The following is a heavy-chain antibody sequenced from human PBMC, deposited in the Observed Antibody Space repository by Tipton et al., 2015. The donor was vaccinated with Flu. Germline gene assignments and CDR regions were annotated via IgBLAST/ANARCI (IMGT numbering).Heavy chain of an antibody. J-gene: IGHJ3*02. CDR2: LYYSGST. V-gene: IGHV4-39*07. D-gene: IGHD4-23*01. CDR3: ARDAGDFGGNPLAFDI. Sequence: LRLSCTVSDDSISSGRYYWGWIRQPPGKGLEWIANLYYSGSTYYNPSLKSRVTISMDTSKSHFFLRLTSVTAADTAVYYCARDAGDFGGNPLAFDIWGQGTMVTVS. CDR1: DDSISSGRYY.